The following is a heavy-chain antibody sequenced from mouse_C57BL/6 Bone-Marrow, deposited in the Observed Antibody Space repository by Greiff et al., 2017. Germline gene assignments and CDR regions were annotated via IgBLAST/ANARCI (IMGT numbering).Heavy chain of an antibody. J-gene: IGHJ3*01. V-gene: IGHV1-62-2*01. CDR2: FSSGSGSI. CDR3: ARHENYDYDVWIAY. CDR1: GYPFTVYT. D-gene: IGHD2-4*01. Sequence: VQLQESGAELVKPGASVKLSCKASGYPFTVYTLHWVKQRSGQGLEWIGWFSSGSGSIKYIEKFKDKATLTADKSYSTVDMELSRLTSEDSAVYFSARHENYDYDVWIAYWGQGTLVTVSA.